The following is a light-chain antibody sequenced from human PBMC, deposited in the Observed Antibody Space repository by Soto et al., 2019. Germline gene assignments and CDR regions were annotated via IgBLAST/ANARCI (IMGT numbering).Light chain of an antibody. V-gene: IGLV2-23*02. Sequence: QSVLTQPASVSASPGQSITISCTGTDSDVGSHNLVSWYQLHPGKAPKLMIYEVTKRPSGLTNRFSGSKSGNTASLTIAGLQAEDEADYYCCSYAVSNTYLFGNGTKVTVL. CDR1: DSDVGSHNL. CDR2: EVT. J-gene: IGLJ1*01. CDR3: CSYAVSNTYL.